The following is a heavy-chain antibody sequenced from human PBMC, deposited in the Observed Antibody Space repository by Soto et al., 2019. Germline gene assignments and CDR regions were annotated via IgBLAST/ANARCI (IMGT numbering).Heavy chain of an antibody. D-gene: IGHD1-1*01. V-gene: IGHV3-30-3*01. Sequence: GGSLRLSCTTSGFSFSSYAMYWFRQPPGKGLEWVAVISHDGINKHYADSVKGRVTVSRDTSTNTVYLQMNSLRAEDTARYYCGKDIRSGSIDYWGQGTLVTVSS. CDR1: GFSFSSYA. J-gene: IGHJ4*02. CDR3: GKDIRSGSIDY. CDR2: ISHDGINK.